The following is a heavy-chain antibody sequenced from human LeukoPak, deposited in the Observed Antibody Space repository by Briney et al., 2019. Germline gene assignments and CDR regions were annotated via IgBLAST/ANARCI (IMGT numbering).Heavy chain of an antibody. D-gene: IGHD3-10*01. CDR3: ARASTSGPNYYYYYMDV. V-gene: IGHV1-69*05. CDR1: GGTFSSYA. Sequence: GASVKVSCKASGGTFSSYAISWVRHAPRQGLEWMGGVIPIFGTANYAQKFQGRVTITTDESTSTAYMELSSLRSEDTAVYYCARASTSGPNYYYYYMDVWGKGTTVTVSS. J-gene: IGHJ6*03. CDR2: VIPIFGTA.